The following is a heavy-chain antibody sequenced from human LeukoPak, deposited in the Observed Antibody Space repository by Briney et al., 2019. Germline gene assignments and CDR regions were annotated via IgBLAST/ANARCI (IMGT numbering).Heavy chain of an antibody. CDR3: ARATPGGLHGYSFDY. D-gene: IGHD5-24*01. CDR1: GYTFKYYD. Sequence: ASVKVSCKASGYTFKYYDINWVRQATGQGREWMGWMDPNSGNTGFAQKFQDRVRMTRDTSINTAYMELTSLRSGDTAVYYCARATPGGLHGYSFDYWGQGTVVTVYS. V-gene: IGHV1-8*02. J-gene: IGHJ4*02. CDR2: MDPNSGNT.